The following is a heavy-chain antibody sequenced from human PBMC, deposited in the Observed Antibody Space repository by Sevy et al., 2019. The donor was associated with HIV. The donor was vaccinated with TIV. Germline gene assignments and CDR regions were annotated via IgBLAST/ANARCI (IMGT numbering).Heavy chain of an antibody. CDR2: INTNNGAT. D-gene: IGHD3-3*01. V-gene: IGHV1-2*02. CDR1: GYTFTVYY. Sequence: ASVKVSCKASGYTFTVYYIHWVRQAPGQGLECMGWINTNNGATNYAQKFQGRVTMTRDTSITTAYMELSSLRSDDTAVYYCARAPSVYHFSGLWGQGTLVTVSS. J-gene: IGHJ4*02. CDR3: ARAPSVYHFSGL.